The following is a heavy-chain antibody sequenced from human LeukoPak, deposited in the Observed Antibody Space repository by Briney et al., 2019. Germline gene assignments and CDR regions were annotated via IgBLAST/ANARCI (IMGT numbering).Heavy chain of an antibody. CDR1: GFTFSSYA. V-gene: IGHV3-64*01. CDR2: ISSNGGST. Sequence: PGGSLRLSCAATGFTFSSYAMHWVRQAPGKGLEYVSAISSNGGSTYYANSVKGRFTISRDNSKNTLYLQMGSLRAEDMAVYYCARGNDAFDIWGQGTMVTVPT. CDR3: ARGNDAFDI. J-gene: IGHJ3*02.